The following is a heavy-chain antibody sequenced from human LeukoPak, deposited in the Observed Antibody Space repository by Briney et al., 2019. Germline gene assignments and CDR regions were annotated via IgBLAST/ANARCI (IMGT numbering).Heavy chain of an antibody. J-gene: IGHJ4*02. Sequence: KPSETLSLTCTVSGGSISSYYWSWMRQPPGKGLEWIGYIYNSGSTNYNPSLKSRATISVDTSKNQFSLKLSSVTAADTGVYYCARDSSQEGFDYWGQGTLVTVSS. D-gene: IGHD6-6*01. CDR2: IYNSGST. CDR1: GGSISSYY. CDR3: ARDSSQEGFDY. V-gene: IGHV4-59*01.